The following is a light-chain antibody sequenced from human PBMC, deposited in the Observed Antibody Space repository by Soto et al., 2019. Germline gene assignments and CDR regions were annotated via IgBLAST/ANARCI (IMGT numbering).Light chain of an antibody. V-gene: IGKV1-33*01. CDR3: QQFYYLPYT. CDR2: DAS. J-gene: IGKJ2*01. CDR1: QDISNY. Sequence: DIQMTQSPSSLSASVGDRVTITCQASQDISNYLNWYQQKPWKAPKLLIYDASNLQTGVPSRFSGSGSGTDFTFTISSLLPEDIATYYCQQFYYLPYTFGQGTKLEI.